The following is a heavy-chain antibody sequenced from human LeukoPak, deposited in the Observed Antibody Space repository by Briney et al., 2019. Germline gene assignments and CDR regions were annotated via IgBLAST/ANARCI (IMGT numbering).Heavy chain of an antibody. V-gene: IGHV3-30-3*01. D-gene: IGHD2-21*02. Sequence: PGRSLRLSCAASGFTFSSYAMHWVRQAPGKGLEWVAVISYDGSNKYYADSVKGRFTISRDNSKNTLYLQMNSLRAEDTAVYYCARESSAYCGGDCYSFGNFDYWGQGTLVTVSS. CDR1: GFTFSSYA. CDR2: ISYDGSNK. CDR3: ARESSAYCGGDCYSFGNFDY. J-gene: IGHJ4*02.